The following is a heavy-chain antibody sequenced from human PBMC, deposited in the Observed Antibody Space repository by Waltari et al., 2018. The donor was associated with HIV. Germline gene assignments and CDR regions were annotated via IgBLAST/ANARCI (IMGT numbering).Heavy chain of an antibody. J-gene: IGHJ2*01. CDR3: AKDKRSGYGGNSVWYFDL. CDR2: ISWNSGTI. D-gene: IGHD4-17*01. CDR1: GFTFDDYA. Sequence: EVQLVESGGGLVQPGRSLSLSCAASGFTFDDYAIDWVRQAPGKGLEWVSGISWNSGTIGYADSVKGRFTISRDNAKNSLYLQMNSLRAEDTALYYCAKDKRSGYGGNSVWYFDLWGRGTLVTVSS. V-gene: IGHV3-9*01.